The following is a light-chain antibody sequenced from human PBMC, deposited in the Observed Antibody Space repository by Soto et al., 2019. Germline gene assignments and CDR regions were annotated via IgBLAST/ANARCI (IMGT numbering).Light chain of an antibody. CDR3: QQRINWPLT. V-gene: IGKV3-11*01. CDR2: DAS. Sequence: EIVLTQSPATLSVSPGERATLSCRATQSVSTFLAWYQQKPGQAPRLLIYDASKRATGIPTRFSVSGSGTDFTLTISSLEPEDFAVYYCQQRINWPLTFGGGTKVEIK. CDR1: QSVSTF. J-gene: IGKJ4*01.